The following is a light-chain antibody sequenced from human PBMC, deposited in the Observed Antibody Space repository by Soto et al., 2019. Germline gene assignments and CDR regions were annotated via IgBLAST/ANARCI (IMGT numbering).Light chain of an antibody. J-gene: IGLJ3*02. Sequence: QSALTQPASVSGSPGQSITISCTGTSSDVGGYKYVSWYQQHPGKAPKLMIFDVSIRPSGVSNRFSGSKSGNTASLTISGLQAEDEADYYCSSYTISNTLVFGGGTKLTVL. CDR1: SSDVGGYKY. CDR2: DVS. CDR3: SSYTISNTLV. V-gene: IGLV2-14*03.